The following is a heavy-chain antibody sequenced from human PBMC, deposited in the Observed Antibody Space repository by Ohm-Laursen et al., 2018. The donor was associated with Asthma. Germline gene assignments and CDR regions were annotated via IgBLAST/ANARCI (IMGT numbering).Heavy chain of an antibody. CDR1: GFTFRSYA. V-gene: IGHV3-30-3*01. CDR2: GGSYYDGGLK. J-gene: IGHJ4*02. CDR3: ARDVMEWYLPAFDF. D-gene: IGHD3-3*01. Sequence: LRLSCTAFGFTFRSYAMHWVRQAPGKGLEWVAVGGSYYDGGLKYYADSVNGRFTVSRDDSKNTLYLQMNSLRPDDTAVYYCARDVMEWYLPAFDFWGQGTLVTVSS.